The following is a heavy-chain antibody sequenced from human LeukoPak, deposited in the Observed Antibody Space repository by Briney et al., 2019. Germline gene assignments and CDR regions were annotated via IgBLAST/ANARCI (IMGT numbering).Heavy chain of an antibody. J-gene: IGHJ4*02. D-gene: IGHD2-2*03. V-gene: IGHV3-23*01. CDR2: ISGSGGST. CDR1: GFTFSSYA. Sequence: PGGSLRLSCAASGFTFSSYAMSWVRQAPGKGLEWVSSISGSGGSTYYADSVKGRFTISKDNSKNTLYMQMNSLRAEDTAVYYCAKAGGYCSGTSCYPDYWGQGTLVTVSS. CDR3: AKAGGYCSGTSCYPDY.